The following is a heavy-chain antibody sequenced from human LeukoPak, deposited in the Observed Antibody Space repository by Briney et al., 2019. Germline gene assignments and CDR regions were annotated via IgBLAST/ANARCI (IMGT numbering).Heavy chain of an antibody. J-gene: IGHJ6*03. CDR3: ARVNDPGYYYYYMDV. CDR1: GLTFRSCA. CDR2: ISVDGGNT. D-gene: IGHD1-1*01. V-gene: IGHV3-64*01. Sequence: GGSLRLSCAPSGLTFRSCAMHWVRQAPGKGLEYVSSISVDGGNTYYAHSVKGRFPISRHNTKNTLYLQMGSLRAEDMAVYYCARVNDPGYYYYYMDVWGKGTTVTVSS.